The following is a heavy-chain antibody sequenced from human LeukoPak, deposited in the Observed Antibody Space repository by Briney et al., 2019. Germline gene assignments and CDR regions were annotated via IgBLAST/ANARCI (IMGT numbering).Heavy chain of an antibody. CDR3: GTRGPLTGVDY. D-gene: IGHD7-27*01. CDR2: ISSSAGTI. J-gene: IGHJ4*02. Sequence: PGGSLRLSCAASGFTFSGYAMNWVRQAPGKGLEWVSCISSSAGTIYYADSVKGRFTISRDNAKNSLYLQMNSLRAEDTAVYYCGTRGPLTGVDYWGQGTLVTVSS. CDR1: GFTFSGYA. V-gene: IGHV3-48*03.